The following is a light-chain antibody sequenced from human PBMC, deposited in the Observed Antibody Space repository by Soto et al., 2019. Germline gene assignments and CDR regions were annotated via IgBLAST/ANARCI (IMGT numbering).Light chain of an antibody. CDR3: QQRSNLPLYT. J-gene: IGKJ2*01. Sequence: EIVLTQSPATLSLSPGERATLFCRASQTVSNSLAWYQQKPGQAPRLLMYDASNRATGIPARFSGSGSGTDFTLTISSLEPEDFAVYYCQQRSNLPLYTFGQGTKLEIK. V-gene: IGKV3-11*01. CDR2: DAS. CDR1: QTVSNS.